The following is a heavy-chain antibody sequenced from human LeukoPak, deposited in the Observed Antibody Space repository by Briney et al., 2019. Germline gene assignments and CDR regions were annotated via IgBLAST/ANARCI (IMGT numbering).Heavy chain of an antibody. CDR3: ARVVAVGFSADSSGFYFDF. J-gene: IGHJ4*02. V-gene: IGHV4-31*03. CDR1: GDSISGGYY. D-gene: IGHD3-22*01. Sequence: PSQTLSLTCTVSGDSISGGYYWSWVRQFPGQGLEWIGYIYYNGRTFYNPSLNSRVTVSVDTSTNQFSLNLRSVTAADTAVYYCARVVAVGFSADSSGFYFDFWGQGTLVTVSS. CDR2: IYYNGRT.